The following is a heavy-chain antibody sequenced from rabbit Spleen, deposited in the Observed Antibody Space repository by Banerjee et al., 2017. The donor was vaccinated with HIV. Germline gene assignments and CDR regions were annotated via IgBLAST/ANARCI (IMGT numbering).Heavy chain of an antibody. CDR3: ARDAGRGDYIDGVFNL. CDR2: IYTGNSKT. Sequence: QQQLVESGGGLVKPEGSLTLTCKASGVSLNDKDVMCWVRQAPGKGLEWIACIYTGNSKTYYANWAKGRFTISKTSSTTVTLQMTSLTVADTATYFCARDAGRGDYIDGVFNLWGQGTLVTVS. D-gene: IGHD8-1*01. V-gene: IGHV1S45*01. CDR1: GVSLNDKDV. J-gene: IGHJ4*01.